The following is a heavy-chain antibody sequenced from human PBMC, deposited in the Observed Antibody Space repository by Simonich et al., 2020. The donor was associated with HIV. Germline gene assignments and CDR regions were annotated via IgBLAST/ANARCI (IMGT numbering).Heavy chain of an antibody. Sequence: QVQLQQWGAGLLKPSATLSLTCAVYGGSFRGYYWSWIRQPPGKGLEWIGKINHGGGTNYNPSLKRRVTISVDTSKKQFSLKLSSVTAADTAVYYCARGSMIAVVRNWFDPWGQGALVTVSS. CDR3: ARGSMIAVVRNWFDP. D-gene: IGHD3-22*01. J-gene: IGHJ5*02. CDR2: INHGGGT. CDR1: GGSFRGYY. V-gene: IGHV4-34*01.